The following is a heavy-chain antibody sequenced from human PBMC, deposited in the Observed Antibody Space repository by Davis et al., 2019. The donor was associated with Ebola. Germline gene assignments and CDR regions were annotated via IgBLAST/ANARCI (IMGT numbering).Heavy chain of an antibody. Sequence: SVKVSCKASGYTFSSYAISWVRQAPGQGLEWMGRIIPILGIATYAQKFQGRVTITADKSTSTAYMELSSLRSEDTAVYYCARDRSLTARNRDYYYYGMDVWGQGTTVTVSS. CDR1: GYTFSSYA. V-gene: IGHV1-69*04. CDR2: IIPILGIA. J-gene: IGHJ6*02. CDR3: ARDRSLTARNRDYYYYGMDV. D-gene: IGHD6-6*01.